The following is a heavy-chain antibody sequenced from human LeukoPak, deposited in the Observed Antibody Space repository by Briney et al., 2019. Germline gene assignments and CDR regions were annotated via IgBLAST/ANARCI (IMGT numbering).Heavy chain of an antibody. Sequence: GSLRLSCAASGFTFSSYSMNWVRQAPGKGLEWVSSISSSSSYIYYADSVKGRFTISRDNAKNSLYLQMNSLRAEDTAVYYCARGPQFCSGGSCFGYYFDYWGQGALVTVSS. D-gene: IGHD2-15*01. CDR2: ISSSSSYI. CDR1: GFTFSSYS. J-gene: IGHJ4*02. V-gene: IGHV3-21*01. CDR3: ARGPQFCSGGSCFGYYFDY.